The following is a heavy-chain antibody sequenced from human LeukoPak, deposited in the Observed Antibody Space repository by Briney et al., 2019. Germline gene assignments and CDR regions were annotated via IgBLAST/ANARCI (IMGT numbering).Heavy chain of an antibody. V-gene: IGHV3-23*01. CDR1: GFTFSSYA. D-gene: IGHD2-2*02. CDR2: ISGSGGST. Sequence: PGGSLRLSCAASGFTFSSYAMSWVRQAPGRGLEWVSAISGSGGSTYYADSVKGRFTISRDNSKNTLYLQLNSLRAEDTAVYYCAKDRGYCTSTSCYTYFFDYWGQGTLVTVSS. CDR3: AKDRGYCTSTSCYTYFFDY. J-gene: IGHJ4*02.